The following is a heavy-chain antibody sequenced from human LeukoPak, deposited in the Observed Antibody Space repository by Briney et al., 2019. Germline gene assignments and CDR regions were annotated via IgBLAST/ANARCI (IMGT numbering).Heavy chain of an antibody. J-gene: IGHJ4*02. Sequence: GGSLRLSCAASGFTFNTYAMSWVRQAPGKGLEWVSAISDSGGSAYYADSVKGRFTISRDNSKNTLYLQMNSLRAEDTAVYYCATRTTVVTPHDYWGQGTLVTVSS. CDR3: ATRTTVVTPHDY. V-gene: IGHV3-23*01. CDR1: GFTFNTYA. CDR2: ISDSGGSA. D-gene: IGHD4-23*01.